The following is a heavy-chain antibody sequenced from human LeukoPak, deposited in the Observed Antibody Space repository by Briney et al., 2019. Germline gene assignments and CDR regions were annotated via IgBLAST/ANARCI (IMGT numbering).Heavy chain of an antibody. Sequence: GRSLRLSCTASGFTFGDYAMSWVRQAPGKGLEWLGRIQSKTDGGTTDYAAPVKGRFTISRDDSENTLSLQMNSLETEDTAVYYCNRALSYYGMDVWGQGTTVTVSS. J-gene: IGHJ6*02. V-gene: IGHV3-15*01. CDR1: GFTFGDYA. D-gene: IGHD3-16*01. CDR2: IQSKTDGGTT. CDR3: NRALSYYGMDV.